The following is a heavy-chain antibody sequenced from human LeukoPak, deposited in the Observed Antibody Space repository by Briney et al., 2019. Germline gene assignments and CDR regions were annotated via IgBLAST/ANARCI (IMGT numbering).Heavy chain of an antibody. J-gene: IGHJ3*02. CDR1: GGSISSYY. Sequence: SETLSLTCTVSGGSISSYYWSWIRQPPGKGLEWIGYIYYSGSTNYNPSLKSRVTISVDTSKNQFSLKLSSVTAADTAVYYCARANYYDSSGYSRGAFDIWGQGTMVSVSS. D-gene: IGHD3-22*01. CDR3: ARANYYDSSGYSRGAFDI. V-gene: IGHV4-59*01. CDR2: IYYSGST.